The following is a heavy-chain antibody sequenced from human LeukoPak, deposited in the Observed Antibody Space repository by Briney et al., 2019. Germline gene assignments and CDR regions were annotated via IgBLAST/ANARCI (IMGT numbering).Heavy chain of an antibody. Sequence: SETLSLTCAVYGGSFSGYYWSWIRQPPGKGLEWIGEINHSGSTNYNPSLKSRVTISVDTSKNQFSLKLSSVTAADTAVYYCARGRTVAGTEDAFDIWGQGTMVTVSS. CDR3: ARGRTVAGTEDAFDI. CDR2: INHSGST. V-gene: IGHV4-34*01. J-gene: IGHJ3*02. D-gene: IGHD6-19*01. CDR1: GGSFSGYY.